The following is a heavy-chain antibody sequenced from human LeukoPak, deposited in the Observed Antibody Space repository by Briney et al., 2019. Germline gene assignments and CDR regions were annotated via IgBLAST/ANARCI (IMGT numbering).Heavy chain of an antibody. CDR3: ARDYRTGFDY. J-gene: IGHJ4*02. CDR1: GYTFTSYG. Sequence: ASVTVSCTASGYTFTSYGISWVRQAPGQGLEWLGWISTYNGNTHYAQTLQGRVTMTTDTSTTTAYMELRSLRSDDTAVYYCARDYRTGFDYWGQGTLVTVSS. V-gene: IGHV1-18*01. D-gene: IGHD7-27*01. CDR2: ISTYNGNT.